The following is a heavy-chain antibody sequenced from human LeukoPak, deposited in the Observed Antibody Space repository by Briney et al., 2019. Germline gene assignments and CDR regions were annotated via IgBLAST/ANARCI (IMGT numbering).Heavy chain of an antibody. CDR2: ISGGGSYT. CDR1: GFTFSTYA. V-gene: IGHV3-23*01. Sequence: HSGGSLRLSCAASGFTFSTYAMTWVRQAPGKGLEWVSGISGGGSYTYYADSVKGRFTISRDNSKNTLSLQMNSLRAEDTAVYYCAKDSRGTTTTIYYFDCWDQGTLVTVSS. J-gene: IGHJ4*02. CDR3: AKDSRGTTTTIYYFDC. D-gene: IGHD4-17*01.